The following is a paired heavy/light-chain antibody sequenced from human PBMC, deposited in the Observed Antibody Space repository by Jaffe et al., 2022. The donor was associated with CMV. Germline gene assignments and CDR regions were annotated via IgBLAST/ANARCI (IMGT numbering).Light chain of an antibody. CDR1: SSDVGSYNL. CDR2: EVS. Sequence: QSALTQPASVSGSPGQSITISCTGTSSDVGSYNLVSWYQQHPGKAPKLMIYEVSKRPSGVSDRFSGSKSGNTASLTISGLQAEDETDYYCCSYAGSSTPVVFGGGTKLTVL. CDR3: CSYAGSSTPVV. J-gene: IGLJ2*01. V-gene: IGLV2-23*02.
Heavy chain of an antibody. J-gene: IGHJ6*03. CDR2: ISGSGGST. D-gene: IGHD2-15*01. Sequence: EVQLVESGGGLVQPGGSLRLSCAASGFTLSGYAMNWVRQAPGKGLEWVSTISGSGGSTYYADSVKGRFTVSRDNSKNTLYLQMNNLRAEDTAAYYCAKVALYCGGGSCYLHYYYVDVWGKGTTVTVSS. V-gene: IGHV3-23*04. CDR1: GFTLSGYA. CDR3: AKVALYCGGGSCYLHYYYVDV.